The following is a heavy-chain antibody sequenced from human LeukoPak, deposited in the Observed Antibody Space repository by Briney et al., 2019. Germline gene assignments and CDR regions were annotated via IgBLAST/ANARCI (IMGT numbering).Heavy chain of an antibody. V-gene: IGHV4-34*01. Sequence: SETLSLTCAVYGGSFSGYYWSWIRQPPGKGLEWIGEINHSGSTNYNPSLKSRVTISVDTSKNQFSLKLSSVTAADTAVYYCARDYSGEWEQLTGWWFDPWGQGTLVIVSS. D-gene: IGHD1/OR15-1a*01. J-gene: IGHJ5*02. CDR1: GGSFSGYY. CDR3: ARDYSGEWEQLTGWWFDP. CDR2: INHSGST.